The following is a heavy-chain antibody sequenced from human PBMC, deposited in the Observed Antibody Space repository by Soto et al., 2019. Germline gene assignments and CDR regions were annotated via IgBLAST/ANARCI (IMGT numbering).Heavy chain of an antibody. Sequence: EVQLVQSGGGLAHPGGSLRLSCEASGFIFEDYDMHWVRQPPGKGLQWVSGISWNSGDKDYGDSVKGRFTISRDNAKNSLDLQMSSPRVEDTATYYCVKKSCSHTRCYTGWFFDLWGRGTLVTVSS. J-gene: IGHJ2*01. V-gene: IGHV3-9*01. CDR1: GFIFEDYD. CDR2: ISWNSGDK. D-gene: IGHD2-15*01. CDR3: VKKSCSHTRCYTGWFFDL.